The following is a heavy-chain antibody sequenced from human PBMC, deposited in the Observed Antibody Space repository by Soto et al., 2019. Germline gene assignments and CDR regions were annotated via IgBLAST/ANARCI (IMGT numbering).Heavy chain of an antibody. Sequence: PGGSLRLSCAASGFTFSSYGMHWVRQAPGKGLEWVAVISYDGSNKYYADSVKGRFTISRDNSKNTLYLQMNSLRAEDTAVYYCAKYQPAAMYGGAFDYWGQGTLVTVSS. CDR1: GFTFSSYG. CDR2: ISYDGSNK. D-gene: IGHD2-2*01. J-gene: IGHJ4*02. V-gene: IGHV3-30*18. CDR3: AKYQPAAMYGGAFDY.